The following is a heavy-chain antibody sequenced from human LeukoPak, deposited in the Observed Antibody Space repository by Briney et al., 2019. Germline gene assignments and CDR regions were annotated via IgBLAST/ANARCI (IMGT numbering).Heavy chain of an antibody. CDR2: VDPEDGET. J-gene: IGHJ6*03. CDR1: GYTFTDYY. D-gene: IGHD6-6*01. V-gene: IGHV1-69-2*01. CDR3: ATDSGAARPYYYYCYMDV. Sequence: VKVSCKVSGYTFTDYYMHWVQQAPGKGLEWMGLVDPEDGETIYAEKFQGRVTITADTSTDTAYMELSSLRSEDTAVYYCATDSGAARPYYYYCYMDVWGKGTTVTVSS.